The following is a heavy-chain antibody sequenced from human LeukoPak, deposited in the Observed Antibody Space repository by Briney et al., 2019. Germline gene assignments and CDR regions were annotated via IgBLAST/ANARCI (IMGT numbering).Heavy chain of an antibody. CDR3: AREVSEGFDF. V-gene: IGHV3-7*01. Sequence: GGSLRLSCAASGFTFSDYWMTWVRQAPGKGLEWVANIRQDGTEKYYLDSVKGRFTISRDNAKNSLYLQMNSLRAEDTALYYCAREVSEGFDFWGQGTLVTVSS. D-gene: IGHD3-22*01. CDR2: IRQDGTEK. CDR1: GFTFSDYW. J-gene: IGHJ4*02.